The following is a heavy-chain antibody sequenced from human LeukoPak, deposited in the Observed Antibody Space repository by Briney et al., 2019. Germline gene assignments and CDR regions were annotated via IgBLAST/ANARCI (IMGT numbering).Heavy chain of an antibody. CDR3: ASDSSGYFGP. J-gene: IGHJ5*02. V-gene: IGHV3-11*01. CDR1: GFTFSDYY. Sequence: PGGSLRLSCAASGFTFSDYYMTWIRQAPGRGLEWLSYISSTGSAMYYADSVKGRFTISRDNAKNSLYLQMNSLRAEDTAVYYCASDSSGYFGPWGQGTLVTVSS. CDR2: ISSTGSAM. D-gene: IGHD3-22*01.